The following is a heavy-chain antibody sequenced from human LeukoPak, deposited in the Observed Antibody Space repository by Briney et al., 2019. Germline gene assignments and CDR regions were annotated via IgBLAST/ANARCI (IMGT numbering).Heavy chain of an antibody. D-gene: IGHD5-12*01. V-gene: IGHV4-34*01. J-gene: IGHJ3*02. CDR1: GGSIRGYY. Sequence: SETLSLTCNVSGGSIRGYYWSWIRQPPGKGLEWIGEINHSGSTNYNPSLKSRVTISVDTSKNQFSLKLSSVTAADKAVYYCARSCRILDIVATIRARLGGNGFDIWGQGTMVTVSS. CDR2: INHSGST. CDR3: ARSCRILDIVATIRARLGGNGFDI.